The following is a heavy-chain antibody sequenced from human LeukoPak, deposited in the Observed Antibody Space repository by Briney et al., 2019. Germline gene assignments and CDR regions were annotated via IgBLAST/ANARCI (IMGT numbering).Heavy chain of an antibody. CDR3: ARGGENSGFDY. Sequence: GGSLRLSCAASGFTVSSNYMSWVRQAPGKGLEWVSVIYSGGSTYYADSVKGRFTISRDNAKNSLYLQMNSLRAEDTALYYCARGGENSGFDYWGQGTLVIVSS. CDR2: IYSGGST. V-gene: IGHV3-53*01. J-gene: IGHJ4*02. D-gene: IGHD6-19*01. CDR1: GFTVSSNY.